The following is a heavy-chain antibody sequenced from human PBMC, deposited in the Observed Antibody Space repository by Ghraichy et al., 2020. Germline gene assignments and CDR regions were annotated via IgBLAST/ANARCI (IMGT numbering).Heavy chain of an antibody. Sequence: GALRLSCAASGFTFSSYSMNWVRQAPGKGLEWVSSISSSSSYIYYADSVKGRFTISRDNAKNSLYLQMNSLRAEDTAVYYCARALKRADAFDIWGQGTMVTVSS. J-gene: IGHJ3*02. D-gene: IGHD3-9*01. CDR2: ISSSSSYI. CDR3: ARALKRADAFDI. V-gene: IGHV3-21*01. CDR1: GFTFSSYS.